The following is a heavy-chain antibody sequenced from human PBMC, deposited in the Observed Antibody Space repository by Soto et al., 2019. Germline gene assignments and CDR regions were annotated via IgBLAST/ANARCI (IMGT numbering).Heavy chain of an antibody. D-gene: IGHD6-6*01. J-gene: IGHJ4*02. CDR2: ISGSGGST. CDR1: GFTFSSYA. CDR3: AKSNAAARRIDEGELMG. V-gene: IGHV3-23*01. Sequence: EVQLLESGGGLVQPGGSLRLSCAASGFTFSSYAMSWVRQAPGKGLEWVSAISGSGGSTYYADSVKGRFTISRDNSKNTLYLQMNSLRAEDTAVYYCAKSNAAARRIDEGELMGWGQGSLVTVSS.